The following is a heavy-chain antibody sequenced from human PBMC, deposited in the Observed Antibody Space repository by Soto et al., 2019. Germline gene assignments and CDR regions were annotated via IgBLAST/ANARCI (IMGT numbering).Heavy chain of an antibody. Sequence: GGTLRLSCAASGFTFSSYAMHWVRQAPGKGLERVAVISYDGSSNDYSDSVKGSCTISSDNTKSTLYLQMNNQRAEATAAYYFARDPAVYGYDIRPRYYSGMDVWGQGTPVTVSS. D-gene: IGHD3-9*01. CDR2: ISYDGSSN. CDR1: GFTFSSYA. CDR3: ARDPAVYGYDIRPRYYSGMDV. J-gene: IGHJ6*02. V-gene: IGHV3-30-3*01.